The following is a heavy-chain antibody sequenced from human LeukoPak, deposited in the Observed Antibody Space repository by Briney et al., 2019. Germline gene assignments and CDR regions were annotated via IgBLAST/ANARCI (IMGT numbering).Heavy chain of an antibody. D-gene: IGHD3-10*01. V-gene: IGHV1-46*01. CDR1: GYTSTSYY. Sequence: GASVKVSCKASGYTSTSYYMHWVRQAPGQGLEWMGIINPSGDRATYAQNFQGRVTMTRDTSTSTVYMELSSLRSEDTAVYYCASDIVEVPAAPGSGSYSKGFDYWGQGTLVTVSS. CDR3: ASDIVEVPAAPGSGSYSKGFDY. J-gene: IGHJ4*02. CDR2: INPSGDRA.